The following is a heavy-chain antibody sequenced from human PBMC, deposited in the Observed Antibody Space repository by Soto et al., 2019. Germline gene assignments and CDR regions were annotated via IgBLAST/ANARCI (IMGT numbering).Heavy chain of an antibody. D-gene: IGHD2-21*01. CDR3: ARAYTYDFDH. V-gene: IGHV2-5*01. CDR1: GFSFGVSGVG. Sequence: SGPTLVNPTQTLTLTCTFSGFSFGVSGVGVGWIRQPPGRALEWLGLVFWNDDKRYSPSLESRLTLTKDTSNNQVVLTVTNLDPGDTGTYYCARAYTYDFDHWGQGTLVTVSS. CDR2: VFWNDDK. J-gene: IGHJ4*02.